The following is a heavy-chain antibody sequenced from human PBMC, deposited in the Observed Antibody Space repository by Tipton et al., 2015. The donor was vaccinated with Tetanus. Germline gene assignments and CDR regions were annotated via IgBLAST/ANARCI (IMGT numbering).Heavy chain of an antibody. CDR1: GGSISGYF. J-gene: IGHJ4*01. CDR2: VFYTGIT. V-gene: IGHV4-59*01. Sequence: TLSLTCTVSGGSISGYFWTWIRQPPGKGLECIGYVFYTGITNYNPPFESRVTMSVDTSKNQISLKLRPVTAADTAVYYCARYHCTGTTCQHLDHWGQGTLVTFSS. D-gene: IGHD2-8*02. CDR3: ARYHCTGTTCQHLDH.